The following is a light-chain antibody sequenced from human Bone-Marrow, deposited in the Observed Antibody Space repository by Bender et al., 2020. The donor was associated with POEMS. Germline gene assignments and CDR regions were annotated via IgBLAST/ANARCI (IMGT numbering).Light chain of an antibody. CDR2: SSS. V-gene: IGLV1-44*01. Sequence: QSVLTQPPSASGTPGQRVTISCSGSRSTIGSNSVNWYQQFPGTAPKLLIFSSSQRRPSEVPDRFSGSRSGTSASLAISGLQSEDEADYYCAVWDDSLNGWVFGGGTKLTVL. CDR3: AVWDDSLNGWV. J-gene: IGLJ3*02. CDR1: RSTIGSNS.